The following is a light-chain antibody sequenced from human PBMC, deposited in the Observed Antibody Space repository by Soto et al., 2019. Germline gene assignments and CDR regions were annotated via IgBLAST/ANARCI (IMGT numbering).Light chain of an antibody. J-gene: IGLJ2*01. V-gene: IGLV1-44*01. CDR2: SNN. Sequence: QSVLTQPPSASGTPGQRVTISCSGSTSNIGSNTVNWYQQLPGTAPKLLIYSNNQRPSGVPDRFSGSKSGTSASLAISGLQSEDEADYYCAAWDDSLSGVVFGGGTPLTVL. CDR3: AAWDDSLSGVV. CDR1: TSNIGSNT.